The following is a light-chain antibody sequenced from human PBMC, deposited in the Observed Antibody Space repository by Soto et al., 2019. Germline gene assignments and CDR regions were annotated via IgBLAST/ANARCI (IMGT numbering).Light chain of an antibody. CDR3: QQSYSTPPIYT. J-gene: IGKJ2*01. CDR2: AAS. CDR1: QSISSY. Sequence: DIQMTQSPSSLSASVGDRVTITCRASQSISSYLNWYQQKPGKAPKLLIYAASSLQSGVPSRFSGSGSVTDFTLTISSLQPEDFATYYCQQSYSTPPIYTFGQGTKLESK. V-gene: IGKV1-39*01.